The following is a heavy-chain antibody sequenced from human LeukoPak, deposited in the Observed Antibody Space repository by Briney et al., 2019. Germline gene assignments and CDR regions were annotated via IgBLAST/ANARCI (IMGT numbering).Heavy chain of an antibody. J-gene: IGHJ4*02. CDR1: GYTFISYH. CDR2: INPSGGST. V-gene: IGHV1-46*01. Sequence: ASVKVSCKASGYTFISYHMHWVRQAPGQGLEWMGIINPSGGSTSYAQKFQGRVTRTRDTSTSTVYMELSGLRFEDTAVYYCAREQEAFDYWGQGTLVTVSS. CDR3: AREQEAFDY.